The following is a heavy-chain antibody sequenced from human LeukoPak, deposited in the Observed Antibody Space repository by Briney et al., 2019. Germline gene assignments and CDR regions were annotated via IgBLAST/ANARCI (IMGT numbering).Heavy chain of an antibody. V-gene: IGHV4-34*01. CDR2: INHSGST. CDR3: ARPTTVTTHYFQH. Sequence: ASETLSLTCAVYGGSFSGYYCSWIRQPPGKGLEWIGEINHSGSTNYSPSLKSRVTISVDTSKNQFSLKLNSVTAADTAVYYCARPTTVTTHYFQHWGQGTLVTVSS. CDR1: GGSFSGYY. J-gene: IGHJ1*01. D-gene: IGHD4-17*01.